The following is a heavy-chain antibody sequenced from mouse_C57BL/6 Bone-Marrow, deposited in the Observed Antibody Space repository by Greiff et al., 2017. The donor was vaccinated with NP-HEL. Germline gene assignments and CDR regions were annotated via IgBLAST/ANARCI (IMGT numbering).Heavy chain of an antibody. D-gene: IGHD3-2*02. CDR2: INPNNGGT. V-gene: IGHV1-26*01. CDR3: ARAPDSSGYDD. CDR1: GYTFTDYY. J-gene: IGHJ2*01. Sequence: VQLQQSGPELVKPGASVKISCKASGYTFTDYYMNWVKQSHGKSLEWIGDINPNNGGTSYNQKFKGKATLTVDKSSSTAYMELRSLTSEDSAVYYCARAPDSSGYDDWGQGTTLTVSS.